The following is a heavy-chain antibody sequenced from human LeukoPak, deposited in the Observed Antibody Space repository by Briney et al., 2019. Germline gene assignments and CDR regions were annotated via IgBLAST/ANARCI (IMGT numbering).Heavy chain of an antibody. J-gene: IGHJ4*02. CDR1: GYTFTSYG. V-gene: IGHV1-18*01. CDR3: AREGFSSSWGVTYYYFDY. CDR2: ISAYNGNT. Sequence: ASVKVSCKASGYTFTSYGISWVRQAPGQGLEWMGWISAYNGNTNYAQKLQGRVTMTTDTSTSTAYMELRSLRSDDTAVYYCAREGFSSSWGVTYYYFDYWGQGALVTVSS. D-gene: IGHD6-13*01.